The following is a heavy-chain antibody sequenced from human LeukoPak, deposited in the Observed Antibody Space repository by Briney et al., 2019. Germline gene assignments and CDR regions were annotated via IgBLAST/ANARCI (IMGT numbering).Heavy chain of an antibody. D-gene: IGHD5-24*01. CDR2: IDSSGTI. V-gene: IGHV3-11*01. J-gene: IGHJ3*02. Sequence: GGSLRLSCAASGFTFSDYYMYWIRQAPGKGLEWVSYIDSSGTIYYADSVKGRFTISRDNAKNSLYLQMSRLRAEDSAVYYCARLERWPNAFDIWGQGTMVTVSS. CDR3: ARLERWPNAFDI. CDR1: GFTFSDYY.